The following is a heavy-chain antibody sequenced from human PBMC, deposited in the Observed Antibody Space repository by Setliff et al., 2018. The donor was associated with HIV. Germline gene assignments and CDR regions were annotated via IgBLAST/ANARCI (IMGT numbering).Heavy chain of an antibody. J-gene: IGHJ4*02. CDR1: GFTFSSYE. CDR2: ISSSGSTI. CDR3: TRMIPPRSNRFSSGWFDY. D-gene: IGHD6-19*01. Sequence: GGSLRLSCAASGFTFSSYEMNWVRQAPGKGLEWVSDISSSGSTIYYADSAKGRFTISRDNAKNSLYLQMDSLRAEDTAVYYCTRMIPPRSNRFSSGWFDYWGQGTVVTVSS. V-gene: IGHV3-48*03.